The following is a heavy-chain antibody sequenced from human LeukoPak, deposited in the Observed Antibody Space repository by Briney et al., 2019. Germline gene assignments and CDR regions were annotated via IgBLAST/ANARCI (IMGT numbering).Heavy chain of an antibody. Sequence: GGSLRLSCAAPGFTFSSYAMNWVRQAPGKGLEWVSYISSSSGTIYYVDSVKGRFTISRDNAKNSLYLQMNSLRAEDTAVYYYARGLQLWLGGDFDYWGQGTLVTVSS. D-gene: IGHD5-18*01. CDR2: ISSSSGTI. CDR1: GFTFSSYA. V-gene: IGHV3-48*01. J-gene: IGHJ4*02. CDR3: ARGLQLWLGGDFDY.